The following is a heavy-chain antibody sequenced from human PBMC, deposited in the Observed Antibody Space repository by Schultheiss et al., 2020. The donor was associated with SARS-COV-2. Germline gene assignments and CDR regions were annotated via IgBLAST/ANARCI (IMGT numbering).Heavy chain of an antibody. Sequence: GESLKISCAASGFTFSSYGMHWVRQAPGKGLEWVAVIWYDGSNKYYADSVKGRFTISRDNSKNTLYLQMNSLRAEDTAVYYCARDPLYGFWSGYTALTFDYWGQGTLVTVSS. CDR2: IWYDGSNK. CDR1: GFTFSSYG. J-gene: IGHJ4*02. CDR3: ARDPLYGFWSGYTALTFDY. V-gene: IGHV3-33*01. D-gene: IGHD3-3*01.